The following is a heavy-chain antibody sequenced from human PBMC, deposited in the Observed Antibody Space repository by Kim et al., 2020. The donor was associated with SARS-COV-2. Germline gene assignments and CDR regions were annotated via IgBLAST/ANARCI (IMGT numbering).Heavy chain of an antibody. V-gene: IGHV3-9*01. CDR2: ISWNSGSI. J-gene: IGHJ2*01. CDR1: GFTFGDYA. Sequence: GGSLRLSCAASGFTFGDYAMHWVRQAPGKGLEWVSGISWNSGSIGYADSVKGRFTISRDNAKNSLYLQMNSLRAEDTALYYCAKVGGLYGDKYFDLWGRGTLVTVSS. CDR3: AKVGGLYGDKYFDL. D-gene: IGHD4-17*01.